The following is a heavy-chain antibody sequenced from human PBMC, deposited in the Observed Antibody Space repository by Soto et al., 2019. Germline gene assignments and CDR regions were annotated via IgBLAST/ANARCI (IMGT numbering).Heavy chain of an antibody. CDR3: ARSHTVTIFGVVIAPYYYYGMDV. D-gene: IGHD3-3*01. Sequence: SVKVSCKASGGTFSSYAISWVRQAPGQGLEWMGGIIPIFGTANYAQKFQGRVTITADESTSTAYMELSSLRSEDTAVYYCARSHTVTIFGVVIAPYYYYGMDVWGQGTTVTVSS. CDR1: GGTFSSYA. J-gene: IGHJ6*02. CDR2: IIPIFGTA. V-gene: IGHV1-69*13.